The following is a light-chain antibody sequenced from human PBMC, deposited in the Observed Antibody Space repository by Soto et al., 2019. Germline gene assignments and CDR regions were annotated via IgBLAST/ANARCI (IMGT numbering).Light chain of an antibody. V-gene: IGLV4-60*02. CDR3: ETWDSNTRI. Sequence: QLVLTQSSSASASLGSSVKLTCTLSSGHSSHIIAWHQQQPGKAPRYLMKLERSGSYNKGSGVPDRFSGSSSGPDRYLTISNLQFEDEADYYCETWDSNTRIFGGWTKVTVL. CDR2: LERSGSY. J-gene: IGLJ2*01. CDR1: SGHSSHI.